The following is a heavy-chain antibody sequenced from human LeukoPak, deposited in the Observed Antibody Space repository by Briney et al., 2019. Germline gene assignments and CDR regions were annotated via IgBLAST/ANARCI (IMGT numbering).Heavy chain of an antibody. Sequence: GASVKVSCKASGYTLTSYDINWVRQATGQGLEWMGWMNPNSGNTGYAQKFQGRVTMTRNTSISTAYMELSSLRSEDTAVYYCARGLYDFWSGRDAYYFDYWGQGTLVTVSS. J-gene: IGHJ4*02. CDR3: ARGLYDFWSGRDAYYFDY. CDR1: GYTLTSYD. CDR2: MNPNSGNT. D-gene: IGHD3-3*01. V-gene: IGHV1-8*01.